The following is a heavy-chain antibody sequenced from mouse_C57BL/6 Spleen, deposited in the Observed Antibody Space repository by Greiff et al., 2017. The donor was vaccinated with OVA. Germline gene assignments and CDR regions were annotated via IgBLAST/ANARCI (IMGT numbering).Heavy chain of an antibody. Sequence: VQLQQSGAELVRPGASVKLSCTASGFTIKDYYMHWVKQRPEQGLEWIGRIDPEDGGTEYSPKFQGKATMTADTSSNTSYLQLSSLTSEDTAVYYCTTYGPFAYWGQGTLVTVSA. V-gene: IGHV14-1*01. CDR2: IDPEDGGT. J-gene: IGHJ3*01. CDR1: GFTIKDYY. CDR3: TTYGPFAY. D-gene: IGHD1-1*02.